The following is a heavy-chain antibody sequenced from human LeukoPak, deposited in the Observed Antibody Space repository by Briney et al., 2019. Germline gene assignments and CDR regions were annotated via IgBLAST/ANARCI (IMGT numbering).Heavy chain of an antibody. CDR3: AKDYLGSSRSMDS. J-gene: IGHJ4*02. Sequence: GGPLRLSCVASGFNFRTFAIYWVRQAPGKGLEWVAGSSSDGKNNFYVDSAKGRFTVCRDYSKNTLYLQMNNLRTEDAAVYFCAKDYLGSSRSMDSWGRGTLVTVSS. D-gene: IGHD2-2*01. V-gene: IGHV3-30*18. CDR2: SSSDGKNN. CDR1: GFNFRTFA.